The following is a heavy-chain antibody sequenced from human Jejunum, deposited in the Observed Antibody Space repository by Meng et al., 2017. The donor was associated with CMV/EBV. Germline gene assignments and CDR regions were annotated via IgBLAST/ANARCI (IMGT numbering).Heavy chain of an antibody. CDR2: INSDGSKT. J-gene: IGHJ4*02. CDR3: ARWVDY. CDR1: GFTFSRYW. V-gene: IGHV3-74*01. Sequence: LKISCAASGFTFSRYWMHWVRQAPGTGLVWVSHINSDGSKTNYADSVKGRFTISRDNAKNTLYLQMNSLRAEDTAVYYCARWVDYWGQGTLVTVSS.